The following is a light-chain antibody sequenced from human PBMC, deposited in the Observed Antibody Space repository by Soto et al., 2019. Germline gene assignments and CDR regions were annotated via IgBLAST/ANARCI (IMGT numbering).Light chain of an antibody. V-gene: IGLV2-14*01. CDR1: SSDVGGYNH. J-gene: IGLJ1*01. Sequence: QSVLTQPASVSGSPGQSITISCTGTSSDVGGYNHVSWYQQHPGKAPKFMIYDVSNRPSGVSNRFSGSKSGNTASLTISGLQAEDEADYYCSSYTPSNTRQIFFGIGTKVTVL. CDR2: DVS. CDR3: SSYTPSNTRQIF.